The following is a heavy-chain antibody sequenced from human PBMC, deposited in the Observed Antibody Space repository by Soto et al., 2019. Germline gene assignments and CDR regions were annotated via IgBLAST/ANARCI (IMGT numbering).Heavy chain of an antibody. CDR1: GGSISSYY. CDR2: IYYSGST. CDR3: ARAPYYGSGRGAFDI. J-gene: IGHJ3*02. D-gene: IGHD3-10*01. V-gene: IGHV4-59*01. Sequence: QVQLQESGPGLVKPSETLSLTCTVSGGSISSYYWSWIRQPPGEGLEWIGYIYYSGSTNYNPSLKSRVTISVDTSKNQFSLKLSSVTAADTAVYYCARAPYYGSGRGAFDIWGQGTMVTVSS.